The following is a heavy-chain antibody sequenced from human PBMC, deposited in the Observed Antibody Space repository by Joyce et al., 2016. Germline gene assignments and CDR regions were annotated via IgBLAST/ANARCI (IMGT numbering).Heavy chain of an antibody. V-gene: IGHV1-24*01. D-gene: IGHD3-10*01. Sequence: QVHLVQSGTEVKKPGASVKVSCQVSGSTLSDLSMHWVRQATGKGLEWRGCFDHDEGETIYARSFQDRFNMSEDTSIETAYMELSSLRSDDTAIYYCAAYYYGVDIYYYLDGWGTGTTVIVSS. J-gene: IGHJ6*03. CDR2: FDHDEGET. CDR1: GSTLSDLS. CDR3: AAYYYGVDIYYYLDG.